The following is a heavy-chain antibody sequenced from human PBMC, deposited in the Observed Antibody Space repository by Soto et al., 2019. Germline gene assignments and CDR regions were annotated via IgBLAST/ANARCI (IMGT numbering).Heavy chain of an antibody. CDR2: IYHSGST. J-gene: IGHJ5*02. CDR1: GGSISSSNW. V-gene: IGHV4-4*02. Sequence: QVQLQESGPGLVKPSGTLSLTCAVSGGSISSSNWWSWVRQPPGKGLEWIGEIYHSGSTNYNPSLKSRVXXSXDXXKNQFSLKLSSVTAADTAVYYCARSLERQDNWFDPWGQGTLVTVSS. D-gene: IGHD1-1*01. CDR3: ARSLERQDNWFDP.